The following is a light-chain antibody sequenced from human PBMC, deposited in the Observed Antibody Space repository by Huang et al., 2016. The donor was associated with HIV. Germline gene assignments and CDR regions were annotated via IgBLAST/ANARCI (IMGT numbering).Light chain of an antibody. J-gene: IGKJ4*01. Sequence: IVLTQSPATLSLSAGERAALSCRASQNVSDNFLAWYQQRSGQAPRLLIHGASSRAVGVSDRFSGSGSGTDFTLTISKLDPGDSAVYYCQQYVTSPLTFGGGTKVE. CDR1: QNVSDNF. V-gene: IGKV3-20*01. CDR2: GAS. CDR3: QQYVTSPLT.